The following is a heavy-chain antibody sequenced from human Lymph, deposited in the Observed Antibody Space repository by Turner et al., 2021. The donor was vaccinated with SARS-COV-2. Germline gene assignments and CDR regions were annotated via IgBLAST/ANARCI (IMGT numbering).Heavy chain of an antibody. V-gene: IGHV3-43*02. CDR2: ISGDGGST. D-gene: IGHD2-15*01. CDR3: AKDPGYCSGGSCYSRTYFDY. Sequence: EVQLVESGGGVVQPGGSRRLSCAALGFTFVDYAMPWVRQAPGKGLEWVSLISGDGGSTYSADSVKSRFTISRDNSKNSLYLQMNSLRTEDTALYYCAKDPGYCSGGSCYSRTYFDYWGQGTLVTVSS. CDR1: GFTFVDYA. J-gene: IGHJ4*02.